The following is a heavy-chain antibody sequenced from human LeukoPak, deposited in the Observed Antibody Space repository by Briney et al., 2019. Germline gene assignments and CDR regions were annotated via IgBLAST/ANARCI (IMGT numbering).Heavy chain of an antibody. D-gene: IGHD3-10*01. CDR1: GLTFASLA. Sequence: CLSLSSAAHGLTFASLAMAWVRPAPRKGLEWGSSISWNSGSIGYADSVKGRFTISRDNAKKSLYLQMNSLRAEDTALYYCAKDTKYYYGSGSPFEWGQGTLVTVSS. CDR2: ISWNSGSI. J-gene: IGHJ4*02. CDR3: AKDTKYYYGSGSPFE. V-gene: IGHV3-9*01.